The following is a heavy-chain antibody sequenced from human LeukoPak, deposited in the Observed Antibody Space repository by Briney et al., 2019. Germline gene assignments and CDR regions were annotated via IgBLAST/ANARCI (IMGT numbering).Heavy chain of an antibody. Sequence: GASVKLSFKAPGYGFTNFDINWVRQATGQGLGWMGWMNPNSGNKGYAQKFQGRVTMTMNTSITTAYMELSSLRSEDTAVYYCARGPQWRGDYYYMDVWGRGTTVTVSS. CDR3: ARGPQWRGDYYYMDV. CDR2: MNPNSGNK. V-gene: IGHV1-8*01. D-gene: IGHD6-19*01. CDR1: GYGFTNFD. J-gene: IGHJ6*03.